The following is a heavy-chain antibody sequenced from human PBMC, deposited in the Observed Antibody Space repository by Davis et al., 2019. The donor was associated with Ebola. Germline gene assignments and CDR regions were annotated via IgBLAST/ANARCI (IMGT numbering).Heavy chain of an antibody. J-gene: IGHJ4*02. CDR3: ARTEYSSGWYGYYFDY. CDR1: GGTFSSYA. Sequence: SVKVSCKASGGTFSSYAISWVRQAPGQGLEWMGGIIPIFGTANYAQKFQGRVTITADESTSTAYMELSSLRSEDTAVYYCARTEYSSGWYGYYFDYWGQGTLVTVSS. D-gene: IGHD6-19*01. CDR2: IIPIFGTA. V-gene: IGHV1-69*13.